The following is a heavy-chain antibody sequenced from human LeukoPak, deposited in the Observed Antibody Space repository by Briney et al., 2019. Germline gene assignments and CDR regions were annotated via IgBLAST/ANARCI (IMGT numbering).Heavy chain of an antibody. CDR1: GGSISSYY. J-gene: IGHJ4*02. CDR3: ARVNDFWSGYYSYYFDY. D-gene: IGHD3-3*01. Sequence: SETLSLTCTVSGGSISSYYWSWIRQPAGKGLEWIGRIYTSGSTNYNPSLKSRVTMSVDTSKNQFSLKLSSATAADTAVYYCARVNDFWSGYYSYYFDYWGQGTLATVSS. V-gene: IGHV4-4*07. CDR2: IYTSGST.